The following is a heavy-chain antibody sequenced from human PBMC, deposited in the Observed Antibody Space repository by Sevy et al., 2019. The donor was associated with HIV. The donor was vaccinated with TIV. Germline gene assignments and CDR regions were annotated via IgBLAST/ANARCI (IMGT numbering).Heavy chain of an antibody. CDR3: AFTKGVFGVVMTSFFFDY. J-gene: IGHJ4*02. Sequence: GESLKISCQASGYSFTSYGITWVRQAPGQGLEWMGWISAYNGNTNYAREFQGRLTMTTDTSTSTVYMDLRSLRSDDTAVYYCAFTKGVFGVVMTSFFFDYWGQGTPVTVSS. V-gene: IGHV1-18*01. D-gene: IGHD3-3*01. CDR1: GYSFTSYG. CDR2: ISAYNGNT.